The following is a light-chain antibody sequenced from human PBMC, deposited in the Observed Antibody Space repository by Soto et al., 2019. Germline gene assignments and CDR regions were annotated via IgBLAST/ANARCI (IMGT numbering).Light chain of an antibody. V-gene: IGKV1-39*01. J-gene: IGKJ2*01. CDR1: QSISDN. CDR2: AAS. Sequence: EMTQSPSSLSASVGDRVTITCRASQSISDNVNLYQFQPGKAPKLLIYAASNLQTGVPSRFSGSGSGADFALTISGLQPEDSATYYCQQSYGHPYTFGLGTKLEIK. CDR3: QQSYGHPYT.